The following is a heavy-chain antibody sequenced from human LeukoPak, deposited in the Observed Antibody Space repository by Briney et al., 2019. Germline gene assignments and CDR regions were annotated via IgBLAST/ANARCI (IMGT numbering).Heavy chain of an antibody. D-gene: IGHD3-10*01. V-gene: IGHV3-48*01. J-gene: IGHJ4*02. Sequence: PGGSLRLSCAASGFTFSHYSINWVRQAPGKGLEWVSYISSSSSTIYYADSVKGRFTISRDNAKKSLYLQMNSLRAEDTAVYYCARGLYGSGKYYFDYWGQGTLVTVSS. CDR1: GFTFSHYS. CDR3: ARGLYGSGKYYFDY. CDR2: ISSSSSTI.